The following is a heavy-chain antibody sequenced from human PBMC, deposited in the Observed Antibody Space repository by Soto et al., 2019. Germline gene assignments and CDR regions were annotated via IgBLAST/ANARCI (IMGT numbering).Heavy chain of an antibody. CDR2: IRGFSPYT. CDR1: GFTFRTYT. D-gene: IGHD3-10*01. CDR3: ARDRGYDAHDYYYTARDV. Sequence: EVQLVESGGGLVKPGGSLRLSCISSGFTFRTYTMNWVRQAPGKGLEWVSGIRGFSPYTFYAESVKGRFTISRDNAKNSLYQKMKSRSAEDTAVYYCARDRGYDAHDYYYTARDVWGQGTTVTVSS. V-gene: IGHV3-21*06. J-gene: IGHJ6*02.